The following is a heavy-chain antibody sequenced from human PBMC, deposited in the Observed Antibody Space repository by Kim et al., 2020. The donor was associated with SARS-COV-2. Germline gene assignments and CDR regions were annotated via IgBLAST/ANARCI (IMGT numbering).Heavy chain of an antibody. CDR2: IWYDGSNK. Sequence: GGSLRLSCAASGFTFSSYGMHWVRQAPGKGLEWVAVIWYDGSNKYYADSVKGRFTISRDNSKNTLYLQMNSLRAEDTAVYYCATYGRLRYFDWSFDYWGQGTLVTVSS. CDR1: GFTFSSYG. V-gene: IGHV3-33*01. J-gene: IGHJ4*02. CDR3: ATYGRLRYFDWSFDY. D-gene: IGHD3-9*01.